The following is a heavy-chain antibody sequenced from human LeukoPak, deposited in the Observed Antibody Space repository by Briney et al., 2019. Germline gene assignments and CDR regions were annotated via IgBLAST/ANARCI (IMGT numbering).Heavy chain of an antibody. CDR1: GFTFSSYS. CDR2: ISSSSSSI. CDR3: AELGITMIGGV. V-gene: IGHV3-48*01. J-gene: IGHJ6*04. D-gene: IGHD3-10*02. Sequence: GGSLRLSCAASGFTFSSYSMNWVRQAPGKGVEWVSFISSSSSSIYYADSVRGRFTISRDNAKNSLYLQMNSLRAEDTAVYYCAELGITMIGGVWGKGTTVTISS.